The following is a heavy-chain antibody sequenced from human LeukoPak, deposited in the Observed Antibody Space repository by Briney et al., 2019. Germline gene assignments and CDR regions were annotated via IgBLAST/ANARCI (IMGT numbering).Heavy chain of an antibody. V-gene: IGHV1-2*02. D-gene: IGHD3-10*01. CDR3: AVDHSGRGGCGARFDY. Sequence: ASVTVSCKASGYTFTGYYMHWVRQAPGQGLEWMGWINPNSGGTNYAQKFQGRVTMTRDTSISTAYMELSRLRSDDTAVYYCAVDHSGRGGCGARFDYRGQGTSASFSS. J-gene: IGHJ4*02. CDR2: INPNSGGT. CDR1: GYTFTGYY.